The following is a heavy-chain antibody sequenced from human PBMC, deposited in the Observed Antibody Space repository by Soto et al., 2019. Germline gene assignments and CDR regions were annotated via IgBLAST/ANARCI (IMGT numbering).Heavy chain of an antibody. CDR3: ARERCYCSSTSCYGVYYYYMDV. V-gene: IGHV1-18*01. CDR2: ISAYNGNT. D-gene: IGHD2-2*01. CDR1: GYTFTSYG. J-gene: IGHJ6*03. Sequence: QVQLVQSGAEVKKPGASVKVSCKASGYTFTSYGISWVRQAPGQGLEWMGWISAYNGNTNYAQKLQGRVTMTTDTSTSTAYMELRSLRSDDTAVYYCARERCYCSSTSCYGVYYYYMDVWGKGTTVTVSS.